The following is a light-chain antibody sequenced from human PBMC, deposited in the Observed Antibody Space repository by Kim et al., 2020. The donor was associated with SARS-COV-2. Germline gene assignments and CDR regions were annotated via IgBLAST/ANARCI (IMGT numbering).Light chain of an antibody. CDR2: AAS. CDR1: QSISSH. J-gene: IGKJ3*01. CDR3: QQSYITPFP. Sequence: DIQMTQSPSSLSASVGDRVTITCRTTQSISSHFNWYQQKSGRAPKLLISAASTLQGGVPSMFSGSGSETDFTLTISSLQPEDFETYCCQQSYITPFPFGPGTKVDIK. V-gene: IGKV1-39*01.